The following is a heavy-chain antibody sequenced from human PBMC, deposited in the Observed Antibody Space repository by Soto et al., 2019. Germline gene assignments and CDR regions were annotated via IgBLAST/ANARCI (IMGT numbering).Heavy chain of an antibody. CDR3: AREFAMDV. Sequence: EVQLVESGGALVQPGGSLRLSCAASGFTFSSYYMSWARQAPGKGLEWVANINQDGSGKYYVDSVRGGFTISRDNAKNSVYLQMNSLRAEDTAVYYCAREFAMDVWSQGTTVTVSS. J-gene: IGHJ6*02. CDR1: GFTFSSYY. CDR2: INQDGSGK. V-gene: IGHV3-7*05.